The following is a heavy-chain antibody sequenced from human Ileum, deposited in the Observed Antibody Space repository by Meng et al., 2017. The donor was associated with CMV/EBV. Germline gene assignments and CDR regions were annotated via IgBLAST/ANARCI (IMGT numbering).Heavy chain of an antibody. J-gene: IGHJ6*02. V-gene: IGHV4-39*07. CDR1: GGSISGRSHN. Sequence: SETLSLTCTLSGGSISGRSHNWGCIRQPPGKGLEWVGSIFENASTNNNPSLKSRVTISADTSKTQFSLKLTSVSAADTPVYYCARVTRPAAEGLYHYQYGMDVWGQGTTVTVSS. CDR3: ARVTRPAAEGLYHYQYGMDV. CDR2: IFENAST. D-gene: IGHD2-2*01.